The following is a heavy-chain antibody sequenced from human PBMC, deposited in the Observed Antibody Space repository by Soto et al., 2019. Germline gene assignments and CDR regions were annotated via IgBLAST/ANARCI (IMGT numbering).Heavy chain of an antibody. J-gene: IGHJ4*02. Sequence: QVQLVQPGAEVKKPGASVKVPCKASGYNFRSFWIYWVRQAPGQGPEWWGGINGGDGNTKYSQSFQGRVTITRDTSANTAYMELSSLTSEDTAVYYWARAPPYSGASPRTFFFDYWGQGTLVTVSS. CDR3: ARAPPYSGASPRTFFFDY. D-gene: IGHD1-26*01. CDR2: INGGDGNT. CDR1: GYNFRSFW. V-gene: IGHV1-3*01.